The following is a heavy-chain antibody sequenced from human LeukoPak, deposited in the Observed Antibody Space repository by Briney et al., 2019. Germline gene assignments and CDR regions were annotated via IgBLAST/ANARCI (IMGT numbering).Heavy chain of an antibody. J-gene: IGHJ4*02. CDR1: GYTFTSYG. V-gene: IGHV1-18*01. D-gene: IGHD3-10*01. Sequence: ASVKVSCKASGYTFTSYGISWVRQAPGQGLEWMGWISAYNGNTNYAQKLQGRVTMTTDTSTSTAYMELSSLRSEDTAVYYCARVVGHGSGSYALCYWGQGTLVTVSS. CDR3: ARVVGHGSGSYALCY. CDR2: ISAYNGNT.